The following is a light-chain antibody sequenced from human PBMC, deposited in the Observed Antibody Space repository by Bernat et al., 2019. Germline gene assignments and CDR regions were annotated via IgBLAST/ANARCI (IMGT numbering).Light chain of an antibody. CDR2: GTS. CDR1: QSVGSSY. J-gene: IGKJ2*01. CDR3: QVYDNSPPAYT. Sequence: EIVLTQSPGTLSLSPGETATLSCRASQSVGSSYLAWYQQKPGQAPRLLMYGTSSRATGIPDRFSGSVSGTDFTLTISRLEPEDFAVYYCQVYDNSPPAYTFGQGTKLEIQ. V-gene: IGKV3-20*01.